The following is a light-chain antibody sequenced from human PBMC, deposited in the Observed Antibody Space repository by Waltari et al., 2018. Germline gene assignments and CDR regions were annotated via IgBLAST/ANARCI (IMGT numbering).Light chain of an antibody. J-gene: IGLJ3*02. Sequence: QSVVTQAPSFSVPPGATATLPCRLSSGSVSTSYYPIWYQQTPGQAPRTLIYSTNTRPSGVPDRFSGSRPGNKAALTITGAQAEDEADYYCELYMGSGIWVFGGGTKLTVL. CDR3: ELYMGSGIWV. CDR1: SGSVSTSYY. V-gene: IGLV8-61*01. CDR2: STN.